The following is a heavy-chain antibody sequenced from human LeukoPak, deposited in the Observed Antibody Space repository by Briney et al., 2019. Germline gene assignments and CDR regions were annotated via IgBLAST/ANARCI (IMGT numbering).Heavy chain of an antibody. CDR3: ASPYCSGGSCYGRKFDY. D-gene: IGHD2-15*01. Sequence: SETLSLTCAVYGGSFSGYYWSWIRQPPGKGLEWIGEINHSGSTNYNPSLKSRVTISVDRSKNQFSLKLSSVTAADTAVYYCASPYCSGGSCYGRKFDYWGQGTLVTVSS. V-gene: IGHV4-34*01. CDR2: INHSGST. CDR1: GGSFSGYY. J-gene: IGHJ4*02.